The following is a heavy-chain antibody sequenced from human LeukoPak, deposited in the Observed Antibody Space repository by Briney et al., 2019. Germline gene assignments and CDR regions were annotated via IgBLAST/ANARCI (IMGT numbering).Heavy chain of an antibody. V-gene: IGHV3-74*01. CDR2: INSDGSST. D-gene: IGHD3-10*01. Sequence: GGSLRLSCAASGFTFSSYWMHWVRQAPGKGLVWVSRINSDGSSTSYADSVKGRFTISRDNAKNTLYLQMNSLRAEDTAVYYCARGGSEFIDYHYYYYYGMDVWGQGTTVTVSS. CDR1: GFTFSSYW. J-gene: IGHJ6*02. CDR3: ARGGSEFIDYHYYYYYGMDV.